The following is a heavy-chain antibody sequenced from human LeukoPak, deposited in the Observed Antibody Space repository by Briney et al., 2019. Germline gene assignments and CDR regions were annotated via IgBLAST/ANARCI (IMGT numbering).Heavy chain of an antibody. CDR3: TRAGKPPYFHY. CDR2: IRGTPYGGTT. Sequence: PGGSLRLSCAASGFTFSDYAMSWFRQAPGKGLVWVALIRGTPYGGTTEYAASVKGRFTISRDDSKSIAYLQMNSLKTEDTAVYYCTRAGKPPYFHYWGQGTLVIVSS. CDR1: GFTFSDYA. J-gene: IGHJ4*02. V-gene: IGHV3-49*03.